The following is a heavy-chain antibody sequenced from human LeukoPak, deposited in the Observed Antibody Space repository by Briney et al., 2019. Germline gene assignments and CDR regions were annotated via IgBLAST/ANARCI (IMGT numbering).Heavy chain of an antibody. CDR1: GYTFTGYY. V-gene: IGHV1-2*02. CDR2: INPNSGGT. J-gene: IGHJ4*02. Sequence: WASVKVSCKASGYTFTGYYMHWARQAPGQGLEWMGWINPNSGGTNYAQKFQGRVTMTRDTSISTAYMELSRLRSDDTAVYYCARVEPYCSSTSCYPFDYWGQGTLVTVSS. D-gene: IGHD2-2*01. CDR3: ARVEPYCSSTSCYPFDY.